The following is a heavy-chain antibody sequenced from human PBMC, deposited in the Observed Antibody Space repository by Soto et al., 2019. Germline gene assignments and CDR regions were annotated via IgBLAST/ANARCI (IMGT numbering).Heavy chain of an antibody. Sequence: QVQLVQSGAEVKKPGSSVNVSCKASGGTFSSYAISWVRQAPGQGLEWMGGIIPIFGTANYAQKLQGRVTITADKSTSTAYMELSSLRSEDTDVYYCARAGNWKRDYFDYWGQGTLVTVSS. J-gene: IGHJ4*02. D-gene: IGHD1-20*01. CDR1: GGTFSSYA. CDR3: ARAGNWKRDYFDY. CDR2: IIPIFGTA. V-gene: IGHV1-69*06.